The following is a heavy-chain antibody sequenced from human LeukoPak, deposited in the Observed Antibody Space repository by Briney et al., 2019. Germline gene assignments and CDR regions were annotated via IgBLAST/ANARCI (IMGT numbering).Heavy chain of an antibody. CDR2: ISNSGST. Sequence: SETLSLTCAVSGGYVNRGAFFWTWIRKPPGKGLEWIGYISNSGSTNYHPSLKSRVTISSDTSKTQFTLKLTSVTAADTAVYYCARSPSGYRFDSWGQGTLVTVSS. CDR1: GGYVNRGAFF. J-gene: IGHJ4*02. CDR3: ARSPSGYRFDS. V-gene: IGHV4-61*08. D-gene: IGHD3-22*01.